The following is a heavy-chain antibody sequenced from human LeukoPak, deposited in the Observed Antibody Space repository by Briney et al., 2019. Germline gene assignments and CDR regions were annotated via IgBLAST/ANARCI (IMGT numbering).Heavy chain of an antibody. Sequence: TGGSLRLSCAASGFTFNSAWMSWVRQAPGRGLEWVSTISGTGIAIYYADSVKGRFTISRDNSKNTLYLQLNSLRAEDTAIYYCAKYYYDSSGLFDYWGQGALVTVSS. CDR1: GFTFNSAW. CDR3: AKYYYDSSGLFDY. V-gene: IGHV3-23*01. D-gene: IGHD3-22*01. CDR2: ISGTGIAI. J-gene: IGHJ4*02.